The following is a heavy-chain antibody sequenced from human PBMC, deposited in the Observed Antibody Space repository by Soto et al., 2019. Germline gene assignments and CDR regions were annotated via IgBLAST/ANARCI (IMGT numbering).Heavy chain of an antibody. CDR1: GGSVSSGSYY. J-gene: IGHJ6*02. CDR2: IYYSGST. Sequence: QVQLQESGPGLVKPSETLSLTCTVSGGSVSSGSYYWSWIRQPPGKGLEWIGYIYYSGSTNYNPYLKSRVTISVDTSKNQFYLKLSSVNAADTAVYYCARGIEGWYQGRYYYGMDVWGQGTTVTVSS. D-gene: IGHD6-19*01. CDR3: ARGIEGWYQGRYYYGMDV. V-gene: IGHV4-61*01.